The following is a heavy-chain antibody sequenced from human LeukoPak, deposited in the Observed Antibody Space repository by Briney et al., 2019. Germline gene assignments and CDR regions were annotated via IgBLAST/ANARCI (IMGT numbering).Heavy chain of an antibody. V-gene: IGHV3-11*06. CDR1: GFTFSDYY. J-gene: IGHJ4*02. CDR2: FSSSSSYT. Sequence: GGSLRLSCAAPGFTFSDYYLSWIRQAPGKGLEWVSYFSSSSSYTNYADSVRGRFTISRDKAKNSLYLQMYSLRAEDTAVYYCARYYDILTGYYTSIGYWGQGTLVTVSS. CDR3: ARYYDILTGYYTSIGY. D-gene: IGHD3-9*01.